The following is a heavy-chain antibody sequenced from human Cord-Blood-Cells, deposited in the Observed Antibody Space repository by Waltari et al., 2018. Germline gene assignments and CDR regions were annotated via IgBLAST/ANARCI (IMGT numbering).Heavy chain of an antibody. CDR2: INHSGST. Sequence: AGLLKPSETLSLTCAVYGGSFSGYYWSWIRQPPGKGLEWIGEINHSGSTNYNPSLKSRVTISVDTSKNQFSLKLSSVTAADTAVYYCARARGGVGAFDIWGQGTMVTVSS. CDR1: GGSFSGYY. CDR3: ARARGGVGAFDI. J-gene: IGHJ3*02. D-gene: IGHD3-16*01. V-gene: IGHV4-34*01.